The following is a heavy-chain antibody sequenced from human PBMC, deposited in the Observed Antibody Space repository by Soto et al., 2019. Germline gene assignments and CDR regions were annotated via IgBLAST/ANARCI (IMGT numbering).Heavy chain of an antibody. J-gene: IGHJ2*01. CDR3: VRDHHDYDFWSGNPRGYFDL. CDR2: INDDGSRT. CDR1: GFTLSNFW. V-gene: IGHV3-74*01. D-gene: IGHD3-3*01. Sequence: GGSLRLSCAASGFTLSNFWMHWVRQVPGKGLVWISRINDDGSRTKYADSVEGRLTISRDTAKNTLYLQMDSLRVEDTAVYYCVRDHHDYDFWSGNPRGYFDLWGRGTLVTVSS.